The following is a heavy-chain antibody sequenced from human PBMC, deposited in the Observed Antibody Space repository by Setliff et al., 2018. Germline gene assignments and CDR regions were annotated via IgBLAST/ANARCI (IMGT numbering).Heavy chain of an antibody. V-gene: IGHV4-34*01. Sequence: TLSLTCAVYGGSFSGYYWSWIRQSPEKGLEWIGEISHSGNTNYNPSLKSRVTISIDTSKNQFSLKVNSVTAADTAVYYCARGGGRFRQLGAPGVHTFDIWGQGTMVTVSS. D-gene: IGHD1-1*01. J-gene: IGHJ3*02. CDR2: ISHSGNT. CDR1: GGSFSGYY. CDR3: ARGGGRFRQLGAPGVHTFDI.